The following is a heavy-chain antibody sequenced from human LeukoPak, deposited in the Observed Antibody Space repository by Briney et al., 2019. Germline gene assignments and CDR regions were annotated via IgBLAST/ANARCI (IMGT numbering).Heavy chain of an antibody. Sequence: SETLSLTCAVYGGSFSGYYWSWIRQPPGKGLEWIGYIYYSGSTNYNPSLKSRVTISVDTSKSQFSLKLSSVTAADTAVYYCAREGGRLNYFDYWGQGTLVTVSS. D-gene: IGHD3-16*01. V-gene: IGHV4-59*01. J-gene: IGHJ4*02. CDR1: GGSFSGYY. CDR2: IYYSGST. CDR3: AREGGRLNYFDY.